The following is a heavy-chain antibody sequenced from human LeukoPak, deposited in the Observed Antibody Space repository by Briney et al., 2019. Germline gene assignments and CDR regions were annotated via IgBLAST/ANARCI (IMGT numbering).Heavy chain of an antibody. J-gene: IGHJ3*02. V-gene: IGHV4-38-2*02. CDR1: GYSISSGYY. D-gene: IGHD2-2*01. Sequence: NPSETLSLTCTVSGYSISSGYYWGWIRQPPGKGLEWIGSIYHSGSTNYNPSLMSRVTISVDTSKNQFSLKLSSVTAADTAVYYCAKDSRNAFDIWGQGTMVTVSS. CDR2: IYHSGST. CDR3: AKDSRNAFDI.